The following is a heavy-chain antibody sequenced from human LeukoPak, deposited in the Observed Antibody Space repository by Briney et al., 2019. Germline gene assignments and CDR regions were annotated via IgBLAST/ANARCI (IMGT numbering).Heavy chain of an antibody. CDR3: ARVGIAVALDY. D-gene: IGHD6-19*01. CDR1: VYTFTSYV. CDR2: ISAYNGNT. Sequence: ASVKVSCKASVYTFTSYVISWVRQAPGQGVEWMGWISAYNGNTNYAQKLQGTVTMTTDTTTSTAYMELRSLRSDDTAVYYCARVGIAVALDYWGQGTLVTVSS. J-gene: IGHJ4*02. V-gene: IGHV1-18*01.